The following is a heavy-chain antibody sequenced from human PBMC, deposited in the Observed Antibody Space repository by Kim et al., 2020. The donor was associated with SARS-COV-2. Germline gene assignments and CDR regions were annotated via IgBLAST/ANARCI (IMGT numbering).Heavy chain of an antibody. J-gene: IGHJ4*02. D-gene: IGHD1-26*01. CDR2: IYHSGDT. CDR3: ARLGSGRIGGYQIRPYFFDY. CDR1: GYSISSGYY. V-gene: IGHV4-38-2*02. Sequence: SQTLSLTCTVSGYSISSGYYWGWIRQPPGKGLELIGNIYHSGDTYYKSSLKSRVTISVDTSKNQFSLKLSSVTAADTAVYYCARLGSGRIGGYQIRPYFFDYWGQGTLVTVSS.